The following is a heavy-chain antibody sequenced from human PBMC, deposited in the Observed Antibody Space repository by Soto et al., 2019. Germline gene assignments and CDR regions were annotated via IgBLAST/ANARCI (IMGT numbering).Heavy chain of an antibody. CDR3: ARLEGLATISYYFDF. CDR2: VYSRGNA. Sequence: QLQLQESGPGLVKPSETLSLTCSVSDDSINSDKYYWSWIRQPPGKGLEWIGSVYSRGNAYYNPSLQTRVTISLDKSNSHFSLKLNFVTAAHSAVYFCARLEGLATISYYFDFWGPGALVTVSS. CDR1: DDSINSDKYY. J-gene: IGHJ4*02. D-gene: IGHD3-9*01. V-gene: IGHV4-39*01.